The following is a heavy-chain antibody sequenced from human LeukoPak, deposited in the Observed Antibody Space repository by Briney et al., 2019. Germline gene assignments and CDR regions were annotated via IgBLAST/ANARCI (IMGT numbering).Heavy chain of an antibody. CDR2: ILNDGSNK. CDR1: GFSFSDYS. J-gene: IGHJ1*01. D-gene: IGHD2-2*01. CDR3: ARDAYTFSSTWFNEYFKR. V-gene: IGHV3-30*03. Sequence: GGSLRLSCSASGFSFSDYSMHWVRQAPGKGLEWVALILNDGSNKDYVDSVKGRFTISRDNSNNRVYLQMNNLRPEDTAVYYCARDAYTFSSTWFNEYFKRWGQGTQVTVSS.